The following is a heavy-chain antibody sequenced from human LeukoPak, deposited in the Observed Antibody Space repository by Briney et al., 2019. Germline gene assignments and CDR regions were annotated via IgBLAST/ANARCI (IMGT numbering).Heavy chain of an antibody. D-gene: IGHD2-21*01. CDR2: IFNTGST. CDR1: GDSIGRGSYY. CDR3: ARLRLRYTRNGDSTSYEVFDI. V-gene: IGHV4-61*02. Sequence: SETLSLTCAVSGDSIGRGSYYWGWIRQPAGKAPEWIGRIFNTGSTDYNPSLKSRLAISVDNSMNQFSLKLSSVSAADTAVYYCARLRLRYTRNGDSTSYEVFDIWGQGTVVTVSS. J-gene: IGHJ3*02.